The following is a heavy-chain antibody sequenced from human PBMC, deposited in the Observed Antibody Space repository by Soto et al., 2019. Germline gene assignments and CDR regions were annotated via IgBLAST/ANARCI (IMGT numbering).Heavy chain of an antibody. CDR3: ARGESGDGYNSPLDY. CDR2: ISISGSTI. CDR1: GFTFSDYY. D-gene: IGHD5-12*01. J-gene: IGHJ4*02. V-gene: IGHV3-11*01. Sequence: PGGSLRLSCAASGFTFSDYYMSWIRQAPGKGLEWVSYISISGSTIYYADSVKGRFTISRDNAKNSLYLQMNSLRAEDTAVYNCARGESGDGYNSPLDYLGQGTLVTVSS.